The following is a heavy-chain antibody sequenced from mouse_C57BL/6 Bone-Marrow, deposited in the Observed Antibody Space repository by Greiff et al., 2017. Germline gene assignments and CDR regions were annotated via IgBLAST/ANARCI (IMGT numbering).Heavy chain of an antibody. D-gene: IGHD1-1*01. J-gene: IGHJ4*01. CDR1: GFTFSDYG. V-gene: IGHV5-17*01. Sequence: EVKLMESGGGLVKPGGSLKLSCAASGFTFSDYGMHWVRQAPEKGLEWVAYISSGSSTIYYADTVKGRFTISRDNAKNTLFLQMTSLRSEDTAMYYCAGLPVVADYYAMDYWGQGTSVTVSS. CDR3: AGLPVVADYYAMDY. CDR2: ISSGSSTI.